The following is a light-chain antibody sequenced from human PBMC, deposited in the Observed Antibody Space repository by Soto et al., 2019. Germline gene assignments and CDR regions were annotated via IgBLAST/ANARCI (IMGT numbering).Light chain of an antibody. J-gene: IGKJ1*01. Sequence: EVVLTQSPGTLSLSPGERATLSCRASQSVSSNYLAWYQHKPGQAPRLLIYGASDRAAGIPDRFSGGGSETAFTLTISRLEPEDFAVYYCQQYGGSLSWTFGQGTKVEIK. CDR2: GAS. V-gene: IGKV3-20*01. CDR1: QSVSSNY. CDR3: QQYGGSLSWT.